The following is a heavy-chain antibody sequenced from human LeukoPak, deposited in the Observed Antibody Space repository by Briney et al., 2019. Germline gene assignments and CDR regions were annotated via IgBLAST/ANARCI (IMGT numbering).Heavy chain of an antibody. CDR1: GFTVSNNF. CDR2: ISSISSYI. D-gene: IGHD1-26*01. J-gene: IGHJ3*02. Sequence: GGSLRLSCAVSGFTVSNNFMSWVRQAPGKGLEWVSSISSISSYIYYADSVKGRFTVSRDNAKNSLYLQMDSLRAEDTAVYYCARDPSGTYYPRVSGALDIWGQGTMVTVSS. V-gene: IGHV3-21*01. CDR3: ARDPSGTYYPRVSGALDI.